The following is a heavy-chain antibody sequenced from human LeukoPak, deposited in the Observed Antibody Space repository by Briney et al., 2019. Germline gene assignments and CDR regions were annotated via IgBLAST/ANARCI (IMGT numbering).Heavy chain of an antibody. CDR1: GGSISSGDYY. D-gene: IGHD6-19*01. CDR3: ARGLLYSSGWYYLDY. J-gene: IGHJ4*02. CDR2: IYYSGST. V-gene: IGHV4-30-4*01. Sequence: PSETLSLTCTVSGGSISSGDYYWSWIRQPPGKGLEWIGYIYYSGSTYYNPSLKSRVTISVDTSKNQFSLKLSSVTAADTAVYYCARGLLYSSGWYYLDYWGQGTLVTVSS.